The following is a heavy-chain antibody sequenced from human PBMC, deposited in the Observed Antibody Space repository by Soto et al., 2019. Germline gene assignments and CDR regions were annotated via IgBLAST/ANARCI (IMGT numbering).Heavy chain of an antibody. CDR1: GGSISSGGYY. CDR2: IYYSGST. V-gene: IGHV4-31*03. D-gene: IGHD3-3*01. Sequence: KPSETLSLTCTVSGGSISSGGYYWSWIRQHPGKGLEWIGYIYYSGSTYYNPSLKSRVTISVDTSKNQFSLKLSSVTAADTAVYYCARSPTIFGAPYLNWFDPWGQGTLVTVSS. CDR3: ARSPTIFGAPYLNWFDP. J-gene: IGHJ5*02.